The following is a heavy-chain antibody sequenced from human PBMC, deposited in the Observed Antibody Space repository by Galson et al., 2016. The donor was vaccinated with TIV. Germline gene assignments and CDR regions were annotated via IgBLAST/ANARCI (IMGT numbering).Heavy chain of an antibody. CDR1: GGTLSNYA. CDR2: IIPILGLT. V-gene: IGHV1-69*04. J-gene: IGHJ5*02. CDR3: ARALQDWWGSPYWFDP. D-gene: IGHD2-21*01. Sequence: SVKVSCKASGGTLSNYAVSWVRQAPGQGLEWMGRIIPILGLTNYPQKFQGRVTITADESTTTAYMELSSLRSEDTAVYYCARALQDWWGSPYWFDPWGQGTLVTVSS.